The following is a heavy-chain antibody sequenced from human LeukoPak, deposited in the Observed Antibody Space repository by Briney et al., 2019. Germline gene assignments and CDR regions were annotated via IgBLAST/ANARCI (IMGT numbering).Heavy chain of an antibody. V-gene: IGHV4-38-2*02. CDR3: ASRGLRGYSGYEDGLFDY. J-gene: IGHJ4*02. D-gene: IGHD5-12*01. CDR2: IYHSGST. Sequence: PSETLSLTCTVSGYSISSGYYWGWIRQPPGKGLEWIGSIYHSGSTYYNPSLKSRVAISVDTSKNQFSLKLSSVTAADTAVYYCASRGLRGYSGYEDGLFDYWGQGTLVTVSS. CDR1: GYSISSGYY.